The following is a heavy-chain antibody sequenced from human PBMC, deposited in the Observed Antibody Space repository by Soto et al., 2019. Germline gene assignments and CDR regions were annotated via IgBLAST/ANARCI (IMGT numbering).Heavy chain of an antibody. J-gene: IGHJ6*03. V-gene: IGHV1-58*01. CDR3: ARDSAYSSSSGYYYYYMDV. CDR2: IVVGSGNT. Sequence: SVKVSCKASGFTFTSSAVQWVRQARGQRLEWIGWIVVGSGNTNYAQKFQERVTITRDMSTSTAYMELSSLRAEDTAVYYCARDSAYSSSSGYYYYYMDVWGKGTTVTVSS. D-gene: IGHD6-6*01. CDR1: GFTFTSSA.